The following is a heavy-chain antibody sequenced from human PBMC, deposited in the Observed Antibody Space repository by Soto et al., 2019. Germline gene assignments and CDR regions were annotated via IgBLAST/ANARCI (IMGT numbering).Heavy chain of an antibody. Sequence: SETLSLTCAVYGGSFSGYYWSWIRQPPGKGLEWIGEINHSGSTNYNPSLKSRVTISVDTSKNQFSLKLSSVTAADTAVYYCARSNLEAVAGPYYFDYWGQGTLVTVSS. CDR1: GGSFSGYY. D-gene: IGHD6-19*01. CDR2: INHSGST. CDR3: ARSNLEAVAGPYYFDY. J-gene: IGHJ4*02. V-gene: IGHV4-34*01.